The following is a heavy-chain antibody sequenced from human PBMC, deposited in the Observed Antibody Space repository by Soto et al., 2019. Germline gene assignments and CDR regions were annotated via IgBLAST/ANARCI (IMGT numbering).Heavy chain of an antibody. D-gene: IGHD5-12*01. CDR3: SRRKEKHGYADPDA. V-gene: IGHV3-49*03. CDR1: GFTFGDYA. Sequence: EVHLVASGGGLVQPGRSLTLSCKGFGFTFGDYAMSWFRQAPGKGLEWVGFIRSKAYGGTIGYAAPVKGRFTISRDDSKSTAYLQINSLTNEDSAVYDCSRRKEKHGYADPDAGGQGTLVT. CDR2: IRSKAYGGTI. J-gene: IGHJ1*01.